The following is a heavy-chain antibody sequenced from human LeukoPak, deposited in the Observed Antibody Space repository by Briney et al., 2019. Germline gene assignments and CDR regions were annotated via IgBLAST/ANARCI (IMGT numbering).Heavy chain of an antibody. D-gene: IGHD2-15*01. CDR1: GDSISNYY. Sequence: SETLSLTCTVSGDSISNYYWTWIRQPPGKGLEWIGYIYYSGSTNYNPSLKSRVTISVDTSKNQFSLKLSSVTAADTAVYYCARAECSGGSCRFDPWGQGTLVTVSS. CDR3: ARAECSGGSCRFDP. V-gene: IGHV4-59*12. CDR2: IYYSGST. J-gene: IGHJ5*02.